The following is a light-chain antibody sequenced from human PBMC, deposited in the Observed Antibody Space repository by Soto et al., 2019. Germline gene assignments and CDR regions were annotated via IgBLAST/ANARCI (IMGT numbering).Light chain of an antibody. Sequence: LAQPPSASGSPGQSVTISCTGTSSDVGGYNYVSWYQQHPGKAPKLMIYEVTKRPSGVPDRFSGSKSGNTASLTVSGLQAQDEADYFCCSHAGDNTYVFGTGTKVTVL. V-gene: IGLV2-8*01. J-gene: IGLJ1*01. CDR1: SSDVGGYNY. CDR3: CSHAGDNTYV. CDR2: EVT.